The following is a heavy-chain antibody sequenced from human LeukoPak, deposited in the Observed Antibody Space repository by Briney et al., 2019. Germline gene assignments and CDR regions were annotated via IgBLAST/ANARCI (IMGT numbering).Heavy chain of an antibody. V-gene: IGHV3-53*01. CDR1: EFTVSNSY. CDR3: ARLAAYNFDGGYFDY. CDR2: IFSGGDT. D-gene: IGHD1-1*01. J-gene: IGHJ4*02. Sequence: GGSLRLSCAASEFTVSNSYMSWVRQAPGKGLEWVSIIFSGGDTFYTYSVKGRFTISRDHSKNTVYLYMDGLRAEDTAVYYCARLAAYNFDGGYFDYWGLGTLVTVSS.